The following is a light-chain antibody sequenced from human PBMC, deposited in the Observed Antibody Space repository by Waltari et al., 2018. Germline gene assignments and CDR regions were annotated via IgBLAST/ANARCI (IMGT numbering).Light chain of an antibody. Sequence: QSVLTQPPSTSGTPGQRVTISCSGSTSNIGTNTVTWYQLLPGTAPKTVIFANYPRPSWVPDRFSPSESGTSASLVISGLQSEDEADYFCATWDDSLSGRVFGGGTKVTVL. CDR2: ANY. CDR1: TSNIGTNT. J-gene: IGLJ3*02. V-gene: IGLV1-44*01. CDR3: ATWDDSLSGRV.